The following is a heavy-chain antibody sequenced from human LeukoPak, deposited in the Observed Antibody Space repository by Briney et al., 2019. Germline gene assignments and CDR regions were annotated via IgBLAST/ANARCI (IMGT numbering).Heavy chain of an antibody. V-gene: IGHV4-39*01. CDR3: ARMVKRLRRWLGPNGDAFDI. Sequence: SETLSLTCTVSGGSISSSSYYWGWIRQPPGKGLEWIGSIYYSGSTYYNPSLKSRVTISVDTSKNQFSLKLSSVTAADTAVYSCARMVKRLRRWLGPNGDAFDIWGQGTMVTVSS. CDR1: GGSISSSSYY. CDR2: IYYSGST. J-gene: IGHJ3*02. D-gene: IGHD6-19*01.